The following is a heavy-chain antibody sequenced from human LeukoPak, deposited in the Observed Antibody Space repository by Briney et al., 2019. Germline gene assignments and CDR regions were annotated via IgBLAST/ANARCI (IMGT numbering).Heavy chain of an antibody. V-gene: IGHV1-2*02. J-gene: IGHJ4*02. D-gene: IGHD3-3*01. CDR3: AREVVPTGLWSGSALDY. Sequence: ASVKVSCKASGYTFTGYYMHWVQQAPGQGLEWMGWINPNSGGTNYAQKFQGRVTMTRDTSISTAYMEPSRLRSDDTAVYYCAREVVPTGLWSGSALDYWGQGTLVTVSS. CDR1: GYTFTGYY. CDR2: INPNSGGT.